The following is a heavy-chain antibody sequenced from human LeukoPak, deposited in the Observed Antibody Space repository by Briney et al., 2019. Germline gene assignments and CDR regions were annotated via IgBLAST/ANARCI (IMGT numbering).Heavy chain of an antibody. CDR1: GGSISSYY. CDR2: IYYSGST. J-gene: IGHJ4*02. V-gene: IGHV4-59*01. D-gene: IGHD4-17*01. Sequence: PSETLSLTCTVSGGSISSYYWSWIRQPPGKGLEWIGYIYYSGSTNYNPSLKSRVTISVDTSENQFSLKLSSVTAADTAVYYCAAEDDYGDSPHYWGQGILVTVSS. CDR3: AAEDDYGDSPHY.